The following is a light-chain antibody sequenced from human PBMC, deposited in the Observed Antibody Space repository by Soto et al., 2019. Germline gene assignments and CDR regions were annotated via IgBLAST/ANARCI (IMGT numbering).Light chain of an antibody. J-gene: IGKJ2*01. Sequence: EIVLTQSPGTLSLSPGERATLSCRASQSVSSTYLAWYQQKPGQAPRLLIYGASSRATGIPDRFSGSGSGTEFTLTITRREPEDFAVYYCQQYGNSPRYTFGQGTKLEIK. CDR3: QQYGNSPRYT. CDR1: QSVSSTY. V-gene: IGKV3-20*01. CDR2: GAS.